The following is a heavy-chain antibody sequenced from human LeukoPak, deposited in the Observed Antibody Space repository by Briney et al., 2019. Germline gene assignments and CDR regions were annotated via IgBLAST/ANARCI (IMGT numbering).Heavy chain of an antibody. V-gene: IGHV1-18*01. J-gene: IGHJ4*02. CDR1: GYTFTYYG. CDR2: ISGYNGNT. CDR3: ARRKDWCTSSSCHFEF. Sequence: ASVKVSCKASGYTFTYYGISWVRQAPGQGLEWMGWISGYNGNTNYAQKLQGRVTMTTDTSTDTAYMELRNLRSDDTAVYYCARRKDWCTSSSCHFEFWGQGTLVTVSS. D-gene: IGHD2-2*01.